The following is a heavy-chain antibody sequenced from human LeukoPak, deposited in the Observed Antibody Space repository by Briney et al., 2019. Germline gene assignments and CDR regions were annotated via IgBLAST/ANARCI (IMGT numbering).Heavy chain of an antibody. Sequence: SEILSLTCRVSGGSISSTRYYWGWSLRPPGKGLEEIASIYYSGTTHYTPALKSRVTMSVDTSKNQFSLKLSAVTAADTAVYYCARQFHGSGYVDDLWGQGTLVTVSS. CDR1: GGSISSTRYY. J-gene: IGHJ5*02. CDR3: ARQFHGSGYVDDL. V-gene: IGHV4-39*01. D-gene: IGHD5-12*01. CDR2: IYYSGTT.